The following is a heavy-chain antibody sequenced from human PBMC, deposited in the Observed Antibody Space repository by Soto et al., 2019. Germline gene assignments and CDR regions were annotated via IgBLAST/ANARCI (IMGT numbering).Heavy chain of an antibody. CDR2: ISDTGGNT. D-gene: IGHD1-26*01. CDR3: AKAGPNSHGRNYFDH. J-gene: IGHJ4*02. Sequence: PGGSLRLSCAASGFTFSSYATSWVRQAPGKGLEWISSISDTGGNTYYADSMKGRFTISRDNSKNTLYLQMNSLRAEDTAVYYCAKAGPNSHGRNYFDHWGQGTLVTVPQ. V-gene: IGHV3-23*01. CDR1: GFTFSSYA.